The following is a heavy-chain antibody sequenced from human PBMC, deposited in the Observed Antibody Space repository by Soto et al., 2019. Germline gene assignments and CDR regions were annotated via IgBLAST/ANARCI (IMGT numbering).Heavy chain of an antibody. CDR3: ANGHYDSSGSGHDT. D-gene: IGHD3-22*01. CDR2: IYWNDDK. V-gene: IGHV2-5*01. Sequence: SGPTLVNPTQTLTLTCTFSGFSLSTSGVGVGWIRQPPGKALEWLALIYWNDDKRYSPSLKSRLTITKDTSKNQVVLTMTDMDPVDTATYYCANGHYDSSGSGHDTWGQGTLVTVSS. CDR1: GFSLSTSGVG. J-gene: IGHJ5*02.